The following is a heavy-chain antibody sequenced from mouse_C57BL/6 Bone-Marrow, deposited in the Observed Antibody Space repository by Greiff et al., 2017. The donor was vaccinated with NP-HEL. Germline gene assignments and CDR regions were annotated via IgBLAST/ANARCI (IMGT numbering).Heavy chain of an antibody. CDR1: GFSLTSYG. Sequence: VMLVESGPGLVQPSQSLSITCTVSGFSLTSYGVHWVRQSPGKGLEWLGVIWRGGSTDYNAAFMSRLSITKDNSKSQVFFKMNSLQADDTAIYYCAKNGYYANWYFDVWGTGTTVTVSS. CDR3: AKNGYYANWYFDV. V-gene: IGHV2-5*01. D-gene: IGHD2-3*01. CDR2: IWRGGST. J-gene: IGHJ1*03.